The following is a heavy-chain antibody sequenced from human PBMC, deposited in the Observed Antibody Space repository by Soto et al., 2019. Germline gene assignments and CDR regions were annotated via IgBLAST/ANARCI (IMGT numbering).Heavy chain of an antibody. CDR1: GFTFSTYS. CDR3: ARDPSDCSSTTCWGYYALDV. D-gene: IGHD2-2*01. V-gene: IGHV3-21*01. J-gene: IGHJ6*02. CDR2: ISSSGTYI. Sequence: GGSLRLSCAASGFTFSTYSMNWVRQAPGKGLEWVSSISSSGTYIHYADSLKGRFTISRDNAKNSLYLQMISLRAEDTAVYYCARDPSDCSSTTCWGYYALDVWGQGTTVTVSS.